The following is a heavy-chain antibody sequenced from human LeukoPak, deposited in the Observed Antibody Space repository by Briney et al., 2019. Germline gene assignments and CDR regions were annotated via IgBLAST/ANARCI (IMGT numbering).Heavy chain of an antibody. Sequence: RGSLRLSCATSGFTVSSSYLSWVRQAPGKGLEWVSVIYSDGSTYYADSVKGRFTISRDNSKNTLFLQMNSLRAEDTAVYYCARWVVATMFDYWGPGTLVTVSS. CDR2: IYSDGST. CDR3: ARWVVATMFDY. CDR1: GFTVSSSY. D-gene: IGHD5-12*01. J-gene: IGHJ4*02. V-gene: IGHV3-66*01.